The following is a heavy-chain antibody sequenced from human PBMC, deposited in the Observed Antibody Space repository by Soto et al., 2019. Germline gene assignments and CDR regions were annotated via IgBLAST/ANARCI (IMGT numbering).Heavy chain of an antibody. J-gene: IGHJ4*02. Sequence: PGGSLRLSCAASGFTFTTHAMTLVRQAPGKGLEWLSWINNSGTTILYAASVKGRFIVSRDNAKESLYLQMNNLRDEDTAVYYCGGGNSALDYFDSWGQGTLVTVSS. D-gene: IGHD2-21*02. CDR2: INNSGTTI. CDR3: GGGNSALDYFDS. V-gene: IGHV3-48*02. CDR1: GFTFTTHA.